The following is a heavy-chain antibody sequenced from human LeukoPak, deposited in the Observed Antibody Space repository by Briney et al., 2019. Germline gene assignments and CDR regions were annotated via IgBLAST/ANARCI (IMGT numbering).Heavy chain of an antibody. V-gene: IGHV3-23*01. J-gene: IGHJ4*02. D-gene: IGHD3-22*01. CDR3: ATEEEEYYYDSSGYYRFDY. Sequence: GGSLRLSCAASGFTFSSYAMSWVRQAPGKGLEWVSVISGSGSNTYYADSVKGRFTISRDNSKNTVYLQVNSLRAEDTAVYYCATEEEEYYYDSSGYYRFDYWGQGTLVAVSS. CDR2: ISGSGSNT. CDR1: GFTFSSYA.